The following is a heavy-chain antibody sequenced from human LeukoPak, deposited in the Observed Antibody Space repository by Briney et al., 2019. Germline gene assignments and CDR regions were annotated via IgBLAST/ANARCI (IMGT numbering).Heavy chain of an antibody. CDR3: AKGYYYYDSSGLFDY. J-gene: IGHJ4*02. CDR1: GFTFSSYA. V-gene: IGHV3-23*01. Sequence: RRSLRLSCAASGFTFSSYAMSWVRQAPGKGLEWVSAISGSGGSTYYGDSVKGRFTISRDNSKNTLYLQMNSLRAEDTAVYYCAKGYYYYDSSGLFDYWGQGTLVTVSS. D-gene: IGHD3-22*01. CDR2: ISGSGGST.